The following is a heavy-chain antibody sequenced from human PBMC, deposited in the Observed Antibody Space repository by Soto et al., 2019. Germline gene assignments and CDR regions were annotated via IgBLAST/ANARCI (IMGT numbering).Heavy chain of an antibody. CDR3: AKEGPATPVTLPDY. J-gene: IGHJ4*02. Sequence: EVQLLESGGGLVQPGGSLRLSCAASGFTFSSFAMNWVRQAPGKGLDWVSTISGSGISTYYADSVKGRFTISRDNSKNTLYLQMSSLRAADTAIYYCAKEGPATPVTLPDYGGQGTLVTVSS. CDR2: ISGSGIST. V-gene: IGHV3-23*01. CDR1: GFTFSSFA. D-gene: IGHD4-17*01.